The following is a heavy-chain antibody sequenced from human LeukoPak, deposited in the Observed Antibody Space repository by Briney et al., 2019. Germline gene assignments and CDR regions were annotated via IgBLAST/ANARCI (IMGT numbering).Heavy chain of an antibody. V-gene: IGHV1-18*01. D-gene: IGHD3-3*01. Sequence: ASVKVSCKASGYTFISYGISWVRQAPGQGLEWMGWIGAYNGNTNYAQKLQGRVTMTTDTSTSTAYMELRSLRSDDTAVYYCARVITIFGVVIDYYHYYMDVWGKGTTVTVYS. J-gene: IGHJ6*03. CDR3: ARVITIFGVVIDYYHYYMDV. CDR2: IGAYNGNT. CDR1: GYTFISYG.